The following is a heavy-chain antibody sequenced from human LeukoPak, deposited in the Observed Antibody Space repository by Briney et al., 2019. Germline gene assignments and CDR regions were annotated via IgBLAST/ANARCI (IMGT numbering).Heavy chain of an antibody. CDR3: ARHRSTRDSSWYVVDY. CDR1: GYSISSGYY. J-gene: IGHJ4*02. Sequence: SETLSLTCAVSGYSISSGYYWGWIRPPPRKGLEWIGSIYHSGSTYYNPSLKSRVTISVDTSKNQFSLKLSSVTAADTAVYYCARHRSTRDSSWYVVDYWGQGTLVTVSS. D-gene: IGHD6-13*01. V-gene: IGHV4-38-2*01. CDR2: IYHSGST.